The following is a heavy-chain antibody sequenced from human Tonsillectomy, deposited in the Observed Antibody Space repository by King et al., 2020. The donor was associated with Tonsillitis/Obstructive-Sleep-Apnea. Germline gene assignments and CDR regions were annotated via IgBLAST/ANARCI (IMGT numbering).Heavy chain of an antibody. J-gene: IGHJ3*02. D-gene: IGHD3-3*01. CDR1: GGSISSYY. Sequence: QLQESGPGLVKPSETLSLTCTVSGGSISSYYWSWIRQPPGKGLEWIGYIYYSGSTNYNPSLKSRVTISVDTSKNQFSLKLSSVTAADTAVYYCASHSAYYDFWGGYRRDWDIWGQGTMVTVSS. CDR3: ASHSAYYDFWGGYRRDWDI. V-gene: IGHV4-59*08. CDR2: IYYSGST.